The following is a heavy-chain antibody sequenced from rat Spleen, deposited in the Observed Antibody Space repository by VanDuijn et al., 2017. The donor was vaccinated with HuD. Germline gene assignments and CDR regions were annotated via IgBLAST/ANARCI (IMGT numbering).Heavy chain of an antibody. CDR2: ISSGGRT. Sequence: QVQLKESGPGLVQPSQTLSLTCTVSGFSLTSYTVSWVRQPPGKGLEWIAAISSGGRTYYNSVLKSRLSISRDTSKSQVFLKMNSLQTEDTAMYFCAQAVATDYWGQGVMVTVSS. D-gene: IGHD1-8*01. CDR1: GFSLTSYT. CDR3: AQAVATDY. J-gene: IGHJ2*01. V-gene: IGHV2-6*01.